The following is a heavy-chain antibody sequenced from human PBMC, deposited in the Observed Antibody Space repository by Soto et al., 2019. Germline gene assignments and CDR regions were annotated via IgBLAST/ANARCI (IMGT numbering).Heavy chain of an antibody. D-gene: IGHD2-15*01. Sequence: SETLSLTCTVSGGSISSYYWSWIRQPPGKGLEWIGYIYYSGSTNYNPSLKSRVTISVDTSKNQFSLKLSSVTAADTAVYYCARDAGWHYSSGGSCYLNWFDAWRQGTLVTVSS. J-gene: IGHJ5*02. CDR3: ARDAGWHYSSGGSCYLNWFDA. CDR2: IYYSGST. V-gene: IGHV4-59*01. CDR1: GGSISSYY.